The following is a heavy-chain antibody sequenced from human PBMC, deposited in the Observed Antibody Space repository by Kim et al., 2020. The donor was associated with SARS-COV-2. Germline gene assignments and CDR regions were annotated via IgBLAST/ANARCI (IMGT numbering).Heavy chain of an antibody. CDR1: GFTFSNYA. CDR3: AKGHTETIGGIDY. Sequence: GGSLRLSCAASGFTFSNYAMSWVRQAPGMGLEWVSFISDSGGSTYYADSVKGRFTFSRDNSKNTLYLQMISLRAEDTALYYCAKGHTETIGGIDYWGQGTLVTVSS. V-gene: IGHV3-23*01. J-gene: IGHJ4*02. D-gene: IGHD1-26*01. CDR2: ISDSGGST.